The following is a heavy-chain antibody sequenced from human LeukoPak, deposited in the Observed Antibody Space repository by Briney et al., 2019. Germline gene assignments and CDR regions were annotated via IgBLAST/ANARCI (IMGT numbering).Heavy chain of an antibody. CDR3: ASGYGNHSLPYYYYGMDV. CDR2: IYYSGST. J-gene: IGHJ6*02. D-gene: IGHD2-15*01. CDR1: GGSISSGGYY. V-gene: IGHV4-31*03. Sequence: PSETLSLTCTVSGGSISSGGYYWSWIRQHPGKGLEWIGNIYYSGSTYYNPSLKSRVTISVETSKNQFSLKLSSVTAADTAVYYCASGYGNHSLPYYYYGMDVWGQGTTVAVSS.